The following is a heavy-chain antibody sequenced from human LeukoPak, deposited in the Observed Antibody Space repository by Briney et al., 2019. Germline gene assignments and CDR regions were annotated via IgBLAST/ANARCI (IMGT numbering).Heavy chain of an antibody. Sequence: SVKVSCKASGGTFSSYAISWVRQAPGQGLEWMGRIIPIFGIANYAQKFQGRVTITADKSTSTAYMELSSLRSEDTAVYYCARDTGDSSGYYGNFDYWGQGTLVTVSS. CDR2: IIPIFGIA. J-gene: IGHJ4*02. D-gene: IGHD3-22*01. V-gene: IGHV1-69*04. CDR3: ARDTGDSSGYYGNFDY. CDR1: GGTFSSYA.